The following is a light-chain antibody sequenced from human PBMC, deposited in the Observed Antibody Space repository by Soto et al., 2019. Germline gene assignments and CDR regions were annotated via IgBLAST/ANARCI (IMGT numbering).Light chain of an antibody. CDR2: AAS. CDR3: QQSYSAPFT. CDR1: QSISSY. Sequence: DIPMTQSPASLSASVGDRVTITCRTSQSISSYLNWYQQIPGRAPKLLIYAASNLQSGVPSRFSGSGSGTDFTLTISSLQPEDFATYYCQQSYSAPFTFGPGTKVDIK. J-gene: IGKJ3*01. V-gene: IGKV1-39*01.